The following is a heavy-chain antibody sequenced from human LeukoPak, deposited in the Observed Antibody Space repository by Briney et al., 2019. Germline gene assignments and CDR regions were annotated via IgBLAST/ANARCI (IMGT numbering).Heavy chain of an antibody. V-gene: IGHV4-59*01. CDR3: GRGSRGGLMTE. D-gene: IGHD3-16*01. Sequence: SETLSLTCTVSGGSISSYYWSWIRQPPGKGLEWIGYIYYSGSTNYNPSLKSRVTISVDTSKNQFSLKLSSVTAADTAVYYCGRGSRGGLMTEWGQGTLVTVSS. CDR1: GGSISSYY. J-gene: IGHJ4*01. CDR2: IYYSGST.